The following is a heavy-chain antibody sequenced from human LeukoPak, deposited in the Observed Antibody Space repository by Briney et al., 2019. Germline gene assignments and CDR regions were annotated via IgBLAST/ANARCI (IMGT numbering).Heavy chain of an antibody. Sequence: SQTLSLTCAISGDSVSRNSAAWYWIRQSPSRGLEWLGGTYYRSRWYNDYAVSVKSRININPDTSKNQFSLQLDSVTPDDTAVYYCAREGPAFDIWGQGTMVTVSS. J-gene: IGHJ3*02. CDR3: AREGPAFDI. V-gene: IGHV6-1*01. CDR1: GDSVSRNSAA. CDR2: TYYRSRWYN.